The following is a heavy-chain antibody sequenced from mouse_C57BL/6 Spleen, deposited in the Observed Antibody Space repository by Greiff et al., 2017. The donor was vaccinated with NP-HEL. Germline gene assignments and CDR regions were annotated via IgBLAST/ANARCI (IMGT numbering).Heavy chain of an antibody. J-gene: IGHJ3*01. CDR2: IRNKANNHAT. CDR1: GFTFSDAW. Sequence: EVMLVESGGGLVQPGGSMKLSCAASGFTFSDAWMDWVRQSPEKGLEWVAEIRNKANNHATYYAESVKGRFTISRDDSKSSVYLQMNSLRAEDTGIYYCTRPRDYGSSPFAYWGQGTLVTVSA. V-gene: IGHV6-6*01. D-gene: IGHD1-1*01. CDR3: TRPRDYGSSPFAY.